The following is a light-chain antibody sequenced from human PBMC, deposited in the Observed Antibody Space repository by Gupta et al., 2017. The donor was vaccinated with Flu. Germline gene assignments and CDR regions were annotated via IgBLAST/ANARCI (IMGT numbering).Light chain of an antibody. J-gene: IGKJ3*01. CDR2: AAS. CDR3: QETYGTPLLT. Sequence: SFVSAAVGNIVTNAFKGSNRIRYYLNWYHKKTSEAPKLLFSAASSLASVVPSSFSGSGSRTDSTITISRLQPEACAAYFYQETYGTPLLTFGHGTKVDIK. V-gene: IGKV1-39*01. CDR1: NRIRYY.